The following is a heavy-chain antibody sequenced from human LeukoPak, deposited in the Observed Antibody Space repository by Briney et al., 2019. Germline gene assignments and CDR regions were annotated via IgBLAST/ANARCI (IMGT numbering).Heavy chain of an antibody. CDR3: GTDPTYDFWSGYYMDY. Sequence: ASVKVSCKVSGYTLTELSMHWVRQAPGKGLEWMGGFDPEDGETIYAQKFQGRVTMTEDTSTDTAYMELSSLRSEDTAVYYCGTDPTYDFWSGYYMDYWGQGTLVTVSS. CDR1: GYTLTELS. J-gene: IGHJ4*02. CDR2: FDPEDGET. V-gene: IGHV1-24*01. D-gene: IGHD3-3*01.